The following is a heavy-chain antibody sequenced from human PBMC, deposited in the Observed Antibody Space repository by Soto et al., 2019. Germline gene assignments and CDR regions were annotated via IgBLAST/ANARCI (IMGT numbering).Heavy chain of an antibody. V-gene: IGHV4-39*01. CDR1: GGSISSSSYY. D-gene: IGHD1-26*01. CDR2: IYYSGST. J-gene: IGHJ4*02. Sequence: ASETLSLTCTVSGGSISSSSYYWGWIRQPPGKGLEWIGSIYYSGSTYYNPSLKSRVTISVDTSKNQFSLKLSSVTAADTAVYYCARLSGSYWGPYFDYWGQGTLVTVSS. CDR3: ARLSGSYWGPYFDY.